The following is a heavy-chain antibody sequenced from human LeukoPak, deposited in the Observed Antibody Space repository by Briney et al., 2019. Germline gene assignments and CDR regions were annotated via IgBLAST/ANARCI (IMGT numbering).Heavy chain of an antibody. CDR2: ISGSGGTT. V-gene: IGHV3-23*01. CDR1: GFTFSNYA. J-gene: IGHJ4*02. D-gene: IGHD5-12*01. CDR3: AKDPYRASSGLVDY. Sequence: PGGSLRLSCAPSGFTFSNYAVSWVRQAPGKWLEWVSSISGSGGTTYYADSVKGLFTISRDNSKNTLYLQMNSLRAEDTAVYYCAKDPYRASSGLVDYWGQGTLVTVSS.